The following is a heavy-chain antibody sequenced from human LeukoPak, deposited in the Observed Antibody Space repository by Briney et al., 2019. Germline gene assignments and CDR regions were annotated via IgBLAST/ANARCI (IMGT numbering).Heavy chain of an antibody. J-gene: IGHJ4*02. CDR2: IYTSGST. Sequence: SQTLSLTCTVSGGSISSGSHYWSWIRQPAGKGLEWIGRIYTSGSTNYNPSLKSRVTISVDTSKNQFPLKLSSVTAADTAVYYCARSWDNWNFFDYWGQGTLVTVSS. CDR3: ARSWDNWNFFDY. CDR1: GGSISSGSHY. V-gene: IGHV4-61*02. D-gene: IGHD1-20*01.